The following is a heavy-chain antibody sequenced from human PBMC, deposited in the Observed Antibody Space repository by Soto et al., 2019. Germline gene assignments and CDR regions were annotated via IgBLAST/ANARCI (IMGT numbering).Heavy chain of an antibody. Sequence: PGESLKISCKGSGYSFTSYWISWVRQMPGKGLEWMGRIDPSDSYTNYSPSFQGHVTISADKSISTAYLQWSSLKASDTAMYYCARDRPQGEAPLYGMDVWGQXTTVTVSS. CDR3: ARDRPQGEAPLYGMDV. D-gene: IGHD3-10*01. V-gene: IGHV5-10-1*01. CDR1: GYSFTSYW. J-gene: IGHJ6*02. CDR2: IDPSDSYT.